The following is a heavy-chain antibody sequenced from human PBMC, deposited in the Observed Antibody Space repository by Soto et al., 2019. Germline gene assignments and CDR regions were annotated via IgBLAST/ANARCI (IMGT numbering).Heavy chain of an antibody. D-gene: IGHD3-3*01. V-gene: IGHV4-59*01. Sequence: PSETLSLTCTVSGGSISNSYWSWIRQPPGKGLEWIGHISYSGRINYNPSLRSRGTISVDTSKNQFSLKLSSVTAADTAVYYCSRDSGRMYYDIWSGYDYGLDVWGQGTTVTVSS. CDR3: SRDSGRMYYDIWSGYDYGLDV. CDR1: GGSISNSY. CDR2: ISYSGRI. J-gene: IGHJ6*02.